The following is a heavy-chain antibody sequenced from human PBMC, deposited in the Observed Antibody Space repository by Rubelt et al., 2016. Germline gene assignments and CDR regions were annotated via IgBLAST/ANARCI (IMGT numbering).Heavy chain of an antibody. V-gene: IGHV4-31*03. Sequence: QVQLQESGPGLVKPSETLSLTCTVSGYSISSGGYYWSWIRQHPGKGLEWIGYIYYSGSTYYNPSLKSRVIISVDTSKNQVSLKLSSVTGADTAGYYCARAMEDYSNLNWFDAWGQGTLGTVSS. D-gene: IGHD4-11*01. CDR3: ARAMEDYSNLNWFDA. J-gene: IGHJ5*02. CDR1: GYSISSGGYY. CDR2: IYYSGST.